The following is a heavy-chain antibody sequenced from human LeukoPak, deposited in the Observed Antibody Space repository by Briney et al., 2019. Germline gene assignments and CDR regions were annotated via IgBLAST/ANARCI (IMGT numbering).Heavy chain of an antibody. D-gene: IGHD3-22*01. CDR3: ARVYYYDSSGYQDAFDI. J-gene: IGHJ3*02. CDR1: GGSISSNNW. Sequence: SGTLSLTCAVSGGSISSNNWWGWVRQPPGKGLEWIGEIYHSGSPNYNPSLKSRVTISVDTSKNQFSLKLSSVTAADTAVYYCARVYYYDSSGYQDAFDIWGQGTMVTVSS. CDR2: IYHSGSP. V-gene: IGHV4-4*02.